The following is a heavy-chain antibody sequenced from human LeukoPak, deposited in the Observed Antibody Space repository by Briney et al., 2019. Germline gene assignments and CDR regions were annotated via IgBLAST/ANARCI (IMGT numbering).Heavy chain of an antibody. V-gene: IGHV3-23*01. CDR1: GFTFSNYA. CDR2: ITGGGSGI. CDR3: AKWGDYDVLTGYYVSDY. Sequence: GGSLRLSCAASGFTFSNYAMSWVRQAPGKGLEWVSAITGGGSGIYYADSMKSRFTISRDNSKNTLYLTINSLRAGDTVVYYCAKWGDYDVLTGYYVSDYWGQGTLVTVSS. D-gene: IGHD3-9*01. J-gene: IGHJ4*02.